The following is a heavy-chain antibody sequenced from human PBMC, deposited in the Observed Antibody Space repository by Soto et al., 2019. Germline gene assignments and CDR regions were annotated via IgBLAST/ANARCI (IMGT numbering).Heavy chain of an antibody. V-gene: IGHV5-51*01. D-gene: IGHD3-22*01. CDR2: IYPDDSDT. CDR3: ARLSHYYDSSGYETNAFDI. Sequence: PGESLKISCTGSGYIFTSYWIAWVRQMPGKGLEWMGIIYPDDSDTSYSPSFQGQVTISADNSISTAYLQWSSLKASDTAMYYCARLSHYYDSSGYETNAFDIWGQGTMVTVSS. CDR1: GYIFTSYW. J-gene: IGHJ3*02.